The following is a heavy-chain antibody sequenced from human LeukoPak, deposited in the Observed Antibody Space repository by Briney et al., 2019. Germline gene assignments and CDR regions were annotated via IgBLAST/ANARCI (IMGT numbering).Heavy chain of an antibody. D-gene: IGHD5-12*01. CDR1: GYTFTSYD. V-gene: IGHV1-8*01. CDR3: ARGAGGTSGDYYYYYYGMDV. Sequence: ASVKVSCKASGYTFTSYDINWVRQATGQGLEWMGWMNPNSGNTGYAQKFQGRVTMTRNTSISTAYMELSSLRSEDTAVYYCARGAGGTSGDYYYYYYGMDVWGQGTTVTVSS. CDR2: MNPNSGNT. J-gene: IGHJ6*02.